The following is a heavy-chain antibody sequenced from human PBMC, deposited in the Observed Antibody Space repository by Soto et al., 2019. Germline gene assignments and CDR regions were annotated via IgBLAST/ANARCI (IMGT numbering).Heavy chain of an antibody. CDR1: GASISSGDSF. CDR3: ASLNLSFDP. V-gene: IGHV4-30-4*01. CDR2: IYSSGST. Sequence: SETLPLTCTVSGASISSGDSFWSWIRQPPGKGLEWIAYIYSSGSTYYNPSLKRRVAISIDTSKNQFSLNLSSLTAADTAVYYCASLNLSFDPWGQGTLVTVSS. J-gene: IGHJ5*02.